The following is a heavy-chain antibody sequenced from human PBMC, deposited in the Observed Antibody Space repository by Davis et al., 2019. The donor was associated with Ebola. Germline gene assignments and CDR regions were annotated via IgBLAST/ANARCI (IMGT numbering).Heavy chain of an antibody. D-gene: IGHD2-2*01. CDR1: GYTFTSYG. CDR2: IIPIFGTA. CDR3: ASLVPAAMGPPDV. V-gene: IGHV1-69*06. J-gene: IGHJ6*02. Sequence: SVKVSCKASGYTFTSYGISWVRQAPGQGLEWMGGIIPIFGTANYAQKFQGRVTITADKSTSTAYMELSSLRSEDTAVYYCASLVPAAMGPPDVWGQGTTVTVSS.